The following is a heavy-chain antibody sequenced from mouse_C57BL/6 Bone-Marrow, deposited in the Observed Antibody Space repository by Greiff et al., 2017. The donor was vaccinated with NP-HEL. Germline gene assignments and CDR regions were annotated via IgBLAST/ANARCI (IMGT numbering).Heavy chain of an antibody. Sequence: DVKLVESGGDLVKPGGSLKLSCAASGFTFSSYGMSWVRQTPDKRLEWVATISSGGSYTYYPDSVKGRFTISRDNAKNTLYLQMSSLKSEDTAMYYCARHGYFDFWGTGTTVTVSS. CDR3: ARHGYFDF. CDR1: GFTFSSYG. CDR2: ISSGGSYT. J-gene: IGHJ1*03. V-gene: IGHV5-6*02.